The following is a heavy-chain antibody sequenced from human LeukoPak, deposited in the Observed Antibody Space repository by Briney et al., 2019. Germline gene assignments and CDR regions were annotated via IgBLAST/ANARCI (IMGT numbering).Heavy chain of an antibody. J-gene: IGHJ4*02. Sequence: GGSLRLSCTASGFTFDDYAMHWVRQAPGRGLEWVSGISWNSGSIDYADSVKGRFTISRDNAKNSLYLHMNSLRAEDTALYYCAKVAVAALRGNYFDYWGQGTLVTVSS. V-gene: IGHV3-9*01. CDR1: GFTFDDYA. CDR2: ISWNSGSI. D-gene: IGHD6-19*01. CDR3: AKVAVAALRGNYFDY.